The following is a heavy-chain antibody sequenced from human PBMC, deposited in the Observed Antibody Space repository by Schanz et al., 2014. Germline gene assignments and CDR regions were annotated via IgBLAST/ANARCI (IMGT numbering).Heavy chain of an antibody. CDR1: GFTFSTTC. V-gene: IGHV3-15*01. J-gene: IGHJ3*01. CDR3: STDLTAVDYDASGL. D-gene: IGHD4-17*01. Sequence: VQLVDSGGGLIKPGGSLRLSCLASGFTFSTTCMNWVRQAPGKGLEWDGRIKSKVDGGTTDNAAPVQGRFTISRDDSKNTLHLQMNSLKTEDTAVYYCSTDLTAVDYDASGLWGQGTMXTVSS. CDR2: IKSKVDGGTT.